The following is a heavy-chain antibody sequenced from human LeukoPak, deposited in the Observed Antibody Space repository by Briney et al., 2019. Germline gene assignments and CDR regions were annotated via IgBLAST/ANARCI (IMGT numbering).Heavy chain of an antibody. CDR2: ISTSSSYI. J-gene: IGHJ5*02. CDR1: GFTFSSYS. D-gene: IGHD6-6*01. V-gene: IGHV3-21*01. CDR3: ARDQEYSSSSWDWFGP. Sequence: GGSLRLSCAASGFTFSSYSMNWVRQAPGKGLEWVSSISTSSSYIYYADSVKGRFTISRDNAKNSLYLQMNSLRAEDTAVYYCARDQEYSSSSWDWFGPWGQGTLVTVSS.